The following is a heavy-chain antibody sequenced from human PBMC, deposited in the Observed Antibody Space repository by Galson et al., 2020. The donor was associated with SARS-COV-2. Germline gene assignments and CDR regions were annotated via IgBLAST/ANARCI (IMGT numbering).Heavy chain of an antibody. CDR3: AKEMTVRLPIGTNGMDV. Sequence: QAPGKGLEWVSSISTSSSFTKYADSVKGRFTIARDDATSLVFLQMNGLTSDDTAVYYCAKEMTVRLPIGTNGMDVWGQGTTVTVAS. V-gene: IGHV3-21*06. J-gene: IGHJ6*02. D-gene: IGHD2-21*02. CDR2: ISTSSSFT.